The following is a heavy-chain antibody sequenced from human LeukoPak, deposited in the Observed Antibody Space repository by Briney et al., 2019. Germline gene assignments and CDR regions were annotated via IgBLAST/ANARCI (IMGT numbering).Heavy chain of an antibody. CDR1: GYTFTSYY. V-gene: IGHV1-46*01. D-gene: IGHD1-26*01. Sequence: ASVKVSCKASGYTFTSYYMHWVRQAPGQGLEWMGIINPSGGSTSYAQKFQGRVTMTRDTSTSTVYMELSSLRSEDTAVYYCAKGPVSAIVGATALDYWGQGTLVTVSS. J-gene: IGHJ4*02. CDR3: AKGPVSAIVGATALDY. CDR2: INPSGGST.